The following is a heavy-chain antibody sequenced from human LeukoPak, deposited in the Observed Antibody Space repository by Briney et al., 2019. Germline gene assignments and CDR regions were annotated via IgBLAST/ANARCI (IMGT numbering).Heavy chain of an antibody. CDR1: GYSFTSYY. Sequence: ASVKVSCKASGYSFTSYYMHWVRQAPGQGLEWMGIINPSGGSTSYAQKFQGRVTMTRDMSTSTAYMELSSLRSEDTAVYYCARGGESYYDILTGYYTIDYWGQGTLVTVSS. V-gene: IGHV1-46*01. CDR2: INPSGGST. D-gene: IGHD3-9*01. J-gene: IGHJ4*02. CDR3: ARGGESYYDILTGYYTIDY.